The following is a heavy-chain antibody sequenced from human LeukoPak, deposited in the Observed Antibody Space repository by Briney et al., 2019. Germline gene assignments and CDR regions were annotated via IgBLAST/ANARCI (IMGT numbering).Heavy chain of an antibody. V-gene: IGHV4-39*01. D-gene: IGHD1-26*01. CDR2: IYSSGST. Sequence: SETLSLTCAVSGASISGSGYYWGWIRQPPGKGLEWIGNIYSSGSTYYNASLQSRVTISIDTSKNQFSLRLNSVTAADTAMYYCVKSGGYGLIDYWGQGTRVTVSS. CDR3: VKSGGYGLIDY. CDR1: GASISGSGYY. J-gene: IGHJ4*02.